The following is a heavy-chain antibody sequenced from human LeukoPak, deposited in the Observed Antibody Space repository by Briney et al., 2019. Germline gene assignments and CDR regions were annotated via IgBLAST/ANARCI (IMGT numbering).Heavy chain of an antibody. J-gene: IGHJ4*02. CDR1: GGSISSSSYY. V-gene: IGHV4-39*02. CDR2: FYYSGST. Sequence: SETLSLTCTVSGGSISSSSYYWGWIRQPPGKGLEWIGSFYYSGSTYYNPSLKSRVTISVVTSKNQFSLKLSSVTAADTAVYYCARVAVVVAVRGSAPFDYWGQGTLVTVSS. D-gene: IGHD2-15*01. CDR3: ARVAVVVAVRGSAPFDY.